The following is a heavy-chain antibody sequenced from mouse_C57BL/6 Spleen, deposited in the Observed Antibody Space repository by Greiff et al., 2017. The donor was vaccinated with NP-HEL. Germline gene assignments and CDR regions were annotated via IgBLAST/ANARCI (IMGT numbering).Heavy chain of an antibody. CDR1: GYAFSSYW. V-gene: IGHV1-80*01. CDR2: IYPGDGDT. J-gene: IGHJ2*01. CDR3: ARVDSSGYYFDY. Sequence: ESGAELVKPGASVKISCKASGYAFSSYWMNWVKQRPGKGLEWIGQIYPGDGDTNYNGKFKGKATLTADKSSSTAYMQLSSLTSEDSAVYFCARVDSSGYYFDYWGQGTTLTVSS. D-gene: IGHD3-2*02.